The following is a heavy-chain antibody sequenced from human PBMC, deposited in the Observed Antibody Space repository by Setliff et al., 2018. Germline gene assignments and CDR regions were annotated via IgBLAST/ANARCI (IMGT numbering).Heavy chain of an antibody. D-gene: IGHD6-19*01. V-gene: IGHV3-7*01. CDR2: IRQDAGER. CDR3: ARDGREQWLVPPGY. CDR1: GFTFSDYW. Sequence: GGSLRLSCAASGFTFSDYWMSWVRQAPGKGLEWVANIRQDAGERYYVDSVRGRFTISRDNAESTVYLQMNSLRAEDTAVYYCARDGREQWLVPPGYWGQGTLVTVSS. J-gene: IGHJ4*02.